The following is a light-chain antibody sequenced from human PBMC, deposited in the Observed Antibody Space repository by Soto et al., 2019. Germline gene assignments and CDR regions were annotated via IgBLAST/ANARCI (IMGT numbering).Light chain of an antibody. CDR1: QSISSW. J-gene: IGKJ2*01. CDR2: DAS. V-gene: IGKV1-5*01. Sequence: DFQMTQSPATPSASVGDRGTITCRASQSISSWLAWYQQKPGKAPKLLIYDASSLESGVPSRFSGSGSGTEFTLTISSLQPDDFATYYCQQYNSYLYTFGQGTKVDIK. CDR3: QQYNSYLYT.